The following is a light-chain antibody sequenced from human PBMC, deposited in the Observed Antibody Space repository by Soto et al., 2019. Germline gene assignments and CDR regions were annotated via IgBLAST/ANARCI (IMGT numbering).Light chain of an antibody. J-gene: IGKJ1*01. V-gene: IGKV3-20*01. CDR1: QSVATN. CDR2: GAS. Sequence: VVTQSPATLSVSPGARATLSCRASQSVATNLAWYQQRPGQAPRLLIYGASNRATGIPDRFSGSGSGTDFTLTISRLEPEDFAVYYCQQYGSSPWTFGQGTKVDIK. CDR3: QQYGSSPWT.